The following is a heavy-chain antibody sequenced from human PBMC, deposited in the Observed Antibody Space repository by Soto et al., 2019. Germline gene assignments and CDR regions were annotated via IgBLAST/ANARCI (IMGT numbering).Heavy chain of an antibody. CDR1: GFPFGDYA. J-gene: IGHJ6*02. Sequence: PGGSLRLSXTASGFPFGDYAMSWVRQTPGKGLAWVGFIRTKAYGKTTEYAVSVKGRFTISRDDSQSIAYLQMNSLKTEDTAVYYCTRRLLDYGDYYYGMDVWGQGTTVTVSS. CDR3: TRRLLDYGDYYYGMDV. V-gene: IGHV3-49*04. CDR2: IRTKAYGKTT. D-gene: IGHD3-10*01.